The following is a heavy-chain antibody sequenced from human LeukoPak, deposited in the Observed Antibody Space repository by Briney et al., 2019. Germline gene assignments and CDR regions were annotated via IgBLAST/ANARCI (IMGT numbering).Heavy chain of an antibody. CDR1: GFTFSSCG. Sequence: GGSLRLSCAASGFTFSSCGFNWVRQAPGKGLEWVSSIGPTGTDRYYADSVRGRFTISRDNSKNSMYLQMDSLRDEDTAVYYCATETIGRHYDYWGQGTPLTVSS. CDR2: IGPTGTDR. D-gene: IGHD1-14*01. J-gene: IGHJ4*02. V-gene: IGHV3-21*01. CDR3: ATETIGRHYDY.